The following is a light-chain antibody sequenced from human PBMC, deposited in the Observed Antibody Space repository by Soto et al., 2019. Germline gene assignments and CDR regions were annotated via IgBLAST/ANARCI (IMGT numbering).Light chain of an antibody. V-gene: IGKV2-30*02. CDR3: LQCSHWPWT. CDR1: QSLVHSDGNTY. Sequence: DVVMTQSPLSLPVTLGQPASISCRSSQSLVHSDGNTYLNWFQQRPVQSPRRLIYKVANHDSGDRDTGSATRSATYLPLKISRVEDEDVESWYGLQCSHWPWTFGQGTMVEGK. CDR2: KVA. J-gene: IGKJ1*01.